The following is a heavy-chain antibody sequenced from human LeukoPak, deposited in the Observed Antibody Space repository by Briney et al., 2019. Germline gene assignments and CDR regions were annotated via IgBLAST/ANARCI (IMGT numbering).Heavy chain of an antibody. CDR3: ASPQEYSSAWTDTGGYFDY. J-gene: IGHJ4*02. Sequence: TSETLSLICAVYGGSFSGYYWSWIRQPPGKGLEWIGEINHSGSTNYNPSLKSRVTISVDTSKNQFSLKLSSVTPADTAVYYCASPQEYSSAWTDTGGYFDYWGQGTLVTVSS. D-gene: IGHD6-19*01. V-gene: IGHV4-34*01. CDR2: INHSGST. CDR1: GGSFSGYY.